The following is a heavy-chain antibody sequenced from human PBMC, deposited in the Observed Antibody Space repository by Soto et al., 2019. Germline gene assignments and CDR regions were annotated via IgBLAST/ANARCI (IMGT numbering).Heavy chain of an antibody. CDR3: ASVSGSDTWIQLCS. D-gene: IGHD5-18*01. V-gene: IGHV1-69*12. CDR2: IIPIFGTA. CDR1: GGTFSSYA. Sequence: QVQLVQSGAEVKKPGSSVKVSCKASGGTFSSYAISWVRQAPGQGLEWMGGIIPIFGTANYAQKFQGRVTITADEATITAYVELSSLRPADTAVYYCASVSGSDTWIQLCSWVQGTLVTVS. J-gene: IGHJ4*02.